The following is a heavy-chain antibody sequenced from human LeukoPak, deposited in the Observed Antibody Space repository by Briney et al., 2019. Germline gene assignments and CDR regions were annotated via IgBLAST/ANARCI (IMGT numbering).Heavy chain of an antibody. D-gene: IGHD3-10*01. Sequence: PSETLSLTCTVSGGSISDYYWSWIRQPPGKGLEWIGYINYSGNTNYNPSLKSRVTISVDTSKNQFSLRLSSVTAADTAVYYCARAGIGIRYYMDVWGKGTTVTVSS. CDR3: ARAGIGIRYYMDV. J-gene: IGHJ6*03. CDR2: INYSGNT. V-gene: IGHV4-59*08. CDR1: GGSISDYY.